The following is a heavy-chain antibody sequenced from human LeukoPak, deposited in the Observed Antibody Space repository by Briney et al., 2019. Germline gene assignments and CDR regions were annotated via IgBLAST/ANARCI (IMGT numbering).Heavy chain of an antibody. J-gene: IGHJ5*02. Sequence: GGTLRLSCAASTFTFSSYGVSWVRQAPGKGLEWVSAISGSGGNTYYADSEKGRFTISRDNSKNTLYLQMNSLRAEDTAVYYCAKGPYSGFSWGQGTLVTVSS. CDR3: AKGPYSGFS. CDR1: TFTFSSYG. D-gene: IGHD1-26*01. CDR2: ISGSGGNT. V-gene: IGHV3-23*01.